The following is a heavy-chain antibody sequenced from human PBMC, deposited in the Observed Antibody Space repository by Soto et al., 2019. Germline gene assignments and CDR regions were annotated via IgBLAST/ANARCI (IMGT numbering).Heavy chain of an antibody. V-gene: IGHV3-30*18. J-gene: IGHJ6*03. D-gene: IGHD3-3*01. CDR1: GFTFSSYG. CDR2: ISYDGSNK. CDR3: AKDRRGDYDFWSGSPFYMDV. Sequence: PGGSLRLSCAASGFTFSSYGMHWVRQAPGKGLEWVAVISYDGSNKYYADSVKGRFTISRDNSKNTLYLQMNSLRAEDTAVYYCAKDRRGDYDFWSGSPFYMDVWGKGTTVTVSS.